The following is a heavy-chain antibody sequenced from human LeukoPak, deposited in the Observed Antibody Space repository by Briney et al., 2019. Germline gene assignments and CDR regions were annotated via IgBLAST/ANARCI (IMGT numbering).Heavy chain of an antibody. D-gene: IGHD4-17*01. CDR2: IYTSGST. CDR1: GGSISSYY. CDR3: ARHGAYDYGDRDAFDI. V-gene: IGHV4-4*09. J-gene: IGHJ3*02. Sequence: SETLSLTCIVSGGSISSYYWSWIRQPPGKGLEWIGYIYTSGSTNYNPSLKSRVTISVDTSKNQFSLKLSSVTAADTAVYYCARHGAYDYGDRDAFDIWGQGTMVTVSS.